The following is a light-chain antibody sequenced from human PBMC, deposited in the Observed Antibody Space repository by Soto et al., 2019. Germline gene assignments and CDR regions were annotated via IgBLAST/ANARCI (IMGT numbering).Light chain of an antibody. CDR3: CSYSGRGTTWVV. J-gene: IGLJ2*01. CDR1: SADLGTYNL. V-gene: IGLV2-23*01. Sequence: QSVLTQPASVSGSPGQSITVSCTGTSADLGTYNLVSWFQQHPGKAPKLVIFEGSKRPSGVSHRFSGSKSGTTASLTISGLQAEDEADYYCCSYSGRGTTWVVFGGGTKVTVL. CDR2: EGS.